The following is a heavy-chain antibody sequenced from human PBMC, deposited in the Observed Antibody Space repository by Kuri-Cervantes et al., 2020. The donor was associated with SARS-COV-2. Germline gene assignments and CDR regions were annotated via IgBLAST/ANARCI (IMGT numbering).Heavy chain of an antibody. CDR3: ARDISKGGGLRHNN. V-gene: IGHV4-59*01. CDR1: GGSISSYY. CDR2: IYYSGST. Sequence: SETLSLTCTVSGGSISSYYWSWIRQPPGKGLEWIGYIYYSGSTNYNPSLKSRVTISVDTSKNQFSLKLSSVTAADTAVYYCARDISKGGGLRHNNWGQGTLVTVSS. J-gene: IGHJ4*02. D-gene: IGHD4-17*01.